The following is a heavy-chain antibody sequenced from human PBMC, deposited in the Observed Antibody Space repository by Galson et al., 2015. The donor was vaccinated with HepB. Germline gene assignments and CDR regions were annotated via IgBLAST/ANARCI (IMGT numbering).Heavy chain of an antibody. V-gene: IGHV3-33*01. D-gene: IGHD6-13*01. CDR2: IWSDGTNK. Sequence: SLRLSCAASGFTFSNYGMQWVRQAPGKGLEWVALIWSDGTNKYYADSVKGRFTISRDNNKNTFYLQMDSLRGEDTAVYYCARDKLVAAAPLDYWGQGTLVTVSS. CDR3: ARDKLVAAAPLDY. CDR1: GFTFSNYG. J-gene: IGHJ4*02.